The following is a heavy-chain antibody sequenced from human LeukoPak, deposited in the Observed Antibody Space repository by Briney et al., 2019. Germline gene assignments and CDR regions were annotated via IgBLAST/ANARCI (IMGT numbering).Heavy chain of an antibody. V-gene: IGHV3-15*05. CDR2: IKSKTDGGTT. Sequence: GGSLRLSCAASGFTFSNAWMSWVRQAPGKGLEWVGRIKSKTDGGTTDYAAPVKGRFTISRDDSKNTLYLQMNSLRAEDTAVYYCARGSYQVLYFDYWGQGTLVTVSS. CDR3: ARGSYQVLYFDY. CDR1: GFTFSNAW. D-gene: IGHD2-2*01. J-gene: IGHJ4*02.